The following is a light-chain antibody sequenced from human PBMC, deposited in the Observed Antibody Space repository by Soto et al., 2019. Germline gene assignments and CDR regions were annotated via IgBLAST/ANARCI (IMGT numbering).Light chain of an antibody. CDR2: DAS. J-gene: IGKJ5*01. V-gene: IGKV3-15*01. Sequence: EIVMTQSPATLSVSLGERATFSCRASQSVRSNLAWYQQKPGQAPRLLIYDASTRAAGIPARFSGSGSGTELTLTISSLQSDDFAVYHCQQYNNWPPTFGHGTRLEIK. CDR1: QSVRSN. CDR3: QQYNNWPPT.